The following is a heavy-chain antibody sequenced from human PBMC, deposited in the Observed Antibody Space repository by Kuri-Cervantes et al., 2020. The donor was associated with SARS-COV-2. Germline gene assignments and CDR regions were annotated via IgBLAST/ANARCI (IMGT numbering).Heavy chain of an antibody. CDR2: ICCSAGST. CDR1: GFTFSSYA. D-gene: IGHD3-3*01. J-gene: IGHJ6*02. CDR3: ARDGRITIFGVAPFPTVYYGMDA. Sequence: GESLKISCAASGFTFSSYAMSWVRQAPGKGLEWVSAICCSAGSTYYADSVKGRFNISRDNSKNTLYLQMNSLRVEDTAVYYCARDGRITIFGVAPFPTVYYGMDAWGQGTTVTVSS. V-gene: IGHV3-23*01.